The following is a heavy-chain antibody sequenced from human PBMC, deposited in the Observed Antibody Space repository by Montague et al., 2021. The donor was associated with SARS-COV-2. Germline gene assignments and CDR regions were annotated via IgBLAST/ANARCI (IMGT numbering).Heavy chain of an antibody. J-gene: IGHJ4*02. CDR1: GFSLNTNGVG. CDR2: IYWDDDK. CDR3: THRTIRDASGSYDX. Sequence: PALVKPTQTLTLTCTFSGFSLNTNGVGVGRIRQPPGKALEWLALIYWDDDKRYSPSLKSRLTITKDTSKNQVVLTMTNMDPVDTATYYCTHRTIRDASGSYDXWGQGTLVTVSS. V-gene: IGHV2-5*02. D-gene: IGHD3-10*01.